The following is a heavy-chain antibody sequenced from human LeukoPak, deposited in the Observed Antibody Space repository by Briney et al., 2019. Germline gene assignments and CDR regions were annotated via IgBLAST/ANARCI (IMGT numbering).Heavy chain of an antibody. CDR3: ARQQSGDGWSGFDY. D-gene: IGHD6-19*01. J-gene: IGHJ4*02. CDR1: GFPFSSYS. CDR2: ISSSSSYI. Sequence: PGGSLRLSCAASGFPFSSYSMNWVRQAPGKGLEWVSSISSSSSYIYYADSVKGRFTISRNNSKNTVSLQMSSLRTEDTAVYFCARQQSGDGWSGFDYWGQGNLVTVSS. V-gene: IGHV3-21*01.